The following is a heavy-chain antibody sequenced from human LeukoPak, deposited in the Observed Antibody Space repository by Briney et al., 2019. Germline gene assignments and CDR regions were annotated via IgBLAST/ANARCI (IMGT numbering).Heavy chain of an antibody. CDR3: ARVSGDREWYFDL. Sequence: GGSLRLSCAASGFPFNSYWMTWVRQAPGKGLEWVANIKQDGSEKYHVDSVKGRFTISRDNAKNSLYLQMNSLRAEDTAVYYCARVSGDREWYFDLWGRGTLVTVSS. J-gene: IGHJ2*01. CDR2: IKQDGSEK. V-gene: IGHV3-7*01. CDR1: GFPFNSYW. D-gene: IGHD7-27*01.